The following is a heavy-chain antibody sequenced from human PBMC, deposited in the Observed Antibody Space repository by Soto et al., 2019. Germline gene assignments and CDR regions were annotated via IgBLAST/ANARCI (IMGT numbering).Heavy chain of an antibody. Sequence: GGSLRLSCAASGFTFSSYGMHWVRQAPGKGLEWVAVISYDGSNKYYADSVKGRFTISRDNSKNTLYLQMNSLRAEDTAVYYCAKDWLSSHVPLYYYYGMDVWGQGTTVTVSS. J-gene: IGHJ6*02. CDR1: GFTFSSYG. D-gene: IGHD6-13*01. CDR3: AKDWLSSHVPLYYYYGMDV. V-gene: IGHV3-30*18. CDR2: ISYDGSNK.